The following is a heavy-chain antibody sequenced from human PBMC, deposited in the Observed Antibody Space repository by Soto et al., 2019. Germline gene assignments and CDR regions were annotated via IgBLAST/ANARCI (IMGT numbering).Heavy chain of an antibody. D-gene: IGHD2-15*01. Sequence: GGSLRLSCAASGFTFSDAWMSWVRQAPGKGLDWVGRIKSKSDGGTTEYAAPVRGRFTISRDDSKNTLYLQMNSLKTEDTAVYYCTTDLWRIAVVVGSTGYFNPWGQGTPVTSPQ. CDR1: GFTFSDAW. CDR3: TTDLWRIAVVVGSTGYFNP. CDR2: IKSKSDGGTT. V-gene: IGHV3-15*01. J-gene: IGHJ5*02.